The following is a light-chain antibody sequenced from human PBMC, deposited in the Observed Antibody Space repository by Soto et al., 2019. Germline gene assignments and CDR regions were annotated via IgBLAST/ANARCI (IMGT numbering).Light chain of an antibody. Sequence: QSVLTQPRSVSGSPGQSVTISCTGTSTDVGGYNYVSWYQQHPGKAPKVVIYDVSKRPSGVPDRFSGSKSGNTASLTISGLQAEDEADYYCCSYGGYYNDVFGTGTKVTVL. V-gene: IGLV2-11*01. CDR1: STDVGGYNY. J-gene: IGLJ1*01. CDR3: CSYGGYYNDV. CDR2: DVS.